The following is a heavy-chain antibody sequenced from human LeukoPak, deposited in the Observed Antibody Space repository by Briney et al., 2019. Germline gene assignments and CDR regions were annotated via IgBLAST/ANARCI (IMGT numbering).Heavy chain of an antibody. CDR1: GGSFSGYY. V-gene: IGHV4-34*01. CDR3: ARRSDILSYGFDI. CDR2: IYYSGST. Sequence: SETLSLTCAAYGGSFSGYYWSWIRQPPGKGLEWIGSIYYSGSTHYNPSLKSRVTISVDTSKNHFSLKLSSVTAADTAVYYCARRSDILSYGFDIWGQGTMVIVSS. J-gene: IGHJ3*02. D-gene: IGHD3-9*01.